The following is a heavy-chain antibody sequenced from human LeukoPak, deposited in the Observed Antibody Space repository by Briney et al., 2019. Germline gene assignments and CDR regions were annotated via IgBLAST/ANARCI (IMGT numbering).Heavy chain of an antibody. CDR3: AREYRDGYNYYFDY. J-gene: IGHJ4*02. CDR2: IYYSGST. CDR1: GGSISSYY. D-gene: IGHD5-24*01. Sequence: PSETLSLTCTVSGGSISSYYWSWIRQPPGKGLEWIGYIYYSGSTNYSPSLKSRVTISVDTSKNQFSLKLSSVTAADTAVYYCAREYRDGYNYYFDYWGQGTLVTVSS. V-gene: IGHV4-59*01.